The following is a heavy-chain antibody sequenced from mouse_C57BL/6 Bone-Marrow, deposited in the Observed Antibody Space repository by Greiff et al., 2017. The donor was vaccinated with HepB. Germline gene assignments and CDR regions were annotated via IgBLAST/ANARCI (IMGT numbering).Heavy chain of an antibody. CDR2: IDPSDSYT. Sequence: QVQLQQPGAELVRPGTSVKLSCKASGYTFTSYWMHGVKQRPGQGLEWIGVIDPSDSYTNYNQKFKGKATLTVDTSSSTAYMQLSSLTSEDSAVYYCARFGYYGPYWYFDVWGTGTTVTVSS. J-gene: IGHJ1*03. CDR1: GYTFTSYW. V-gene: IGHV1-59*01. D-gene: IGHD1-2*01. CDR3: ARFGYYGPYWYFDV.